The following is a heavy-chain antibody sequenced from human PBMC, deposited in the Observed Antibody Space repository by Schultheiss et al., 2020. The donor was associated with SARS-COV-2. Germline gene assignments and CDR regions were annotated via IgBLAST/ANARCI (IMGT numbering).Heavy chain of an antibody. Sequence: GESLKISCAASGFTFSSYGMHWVRQAPGKGLEWVSAISGSGGSTYYADSLKGRFTISRDNSKNTLYLQMNSLRAEDTAVYYCTTCSVVVAATDYYYYGMDVWGQGTTVTVSS. V-gene: IGHV3-23*01. D-gene: IGHD2-15*01. J-gene: IGHJ6*02. CDR2: ISGSGGST. CDR1: GFTFSSYG. CDR3: TTCSVVVAATDYYYYGMDV.